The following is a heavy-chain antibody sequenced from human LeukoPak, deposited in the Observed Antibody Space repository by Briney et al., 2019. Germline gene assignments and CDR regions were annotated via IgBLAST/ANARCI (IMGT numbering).Heavy chain of an antibody. CDR1: GYSFTSYW. D-gene: IGHD2-15*01. J-gene: IGHJ4*02. CDR2: IYPGDSDT. Sequence: GESLKISCKGSGYSFTSYWIGGVRQMPGKGLEWMGIIYPGDSDTRYSPSFQGQVTISADKSISTAYLQWSSLKASDTAMYYCAIASVVVVAATPLGFDYWGQGTLVTVSS. CDR3: AIASVVVVAATPLGFDY. V-gene: IGHV5-51*01.